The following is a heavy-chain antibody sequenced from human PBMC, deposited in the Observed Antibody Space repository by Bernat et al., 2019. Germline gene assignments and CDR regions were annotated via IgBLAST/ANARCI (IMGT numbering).Heavy chain of an antibody. J-gene: IGHJ4*02. CDR3: TRGYINYQVFDY. Sequence: EVQLLESGGGLVQPGGSLRLSCAASGFTFSSHAMNWVRQAPGKGLEWVSGINSDGTTTNYADSVKGRFTISRDNAKNTLFLQMNSLRAEDTAVYYCTRGYINYQVFDYWGQGTLVTVSS. CDR2: INSDGTTT. D-gene: IGHD4-11*01. V-gene: IGHV3-74*02. CDR1: GFTFSSHA.